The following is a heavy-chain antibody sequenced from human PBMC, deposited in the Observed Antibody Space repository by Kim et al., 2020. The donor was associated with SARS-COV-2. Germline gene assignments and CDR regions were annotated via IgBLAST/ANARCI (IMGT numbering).Heavy chain of an antibody. CDR1: GFTFSSYG. CDR2: ISYDGSNK. Sequence: GGSLRLSCAASGFTFSSYGMHWVRQAPGKGLEWVAVISYDGSNKYYADSVKGRFTISRDNSKNTLYLQMNSLRAEDTAVYYCAKDETLGVMATTWGEFDYRGQGSLITFSS. V-gene: IGHV3-30*18. CDR3: AKDETLGVMATTWGEFDY. D-gene: IGHD2-21*01. J-gene: IGHJ4*02.